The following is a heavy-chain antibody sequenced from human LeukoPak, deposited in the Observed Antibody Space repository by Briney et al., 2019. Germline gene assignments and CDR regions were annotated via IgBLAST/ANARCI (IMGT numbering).Heavy chain of an antibody. J-gene: IGHJ4*02. Sequence: GGSLRLSCAASGFTFSSYAMSWVRRAPGKGLEWVSAISGSGGSTYYADSVKGRFTISRDNSKNTLYLQMNSLRAEDTAVYYCARDSVTWDLPTGFDYWGQGTLVTVSS. CDR2: ISGSGGST. CDR1: GFTFSSYA. V-gene: IGHV3-23*01. CDR3: ARDSVTWDLPTGFDY. D-gene: IGHD1-26*01.